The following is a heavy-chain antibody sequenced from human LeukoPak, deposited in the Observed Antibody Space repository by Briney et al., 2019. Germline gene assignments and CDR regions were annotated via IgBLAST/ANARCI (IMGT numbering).Heavy chain of an antibody. CDR1: GFTFSSYG. V-gene: IGHV3-30*18. CDR3: ANSGNYYDSSGFDAFDI. CDR2: ISYDGSNK. D-gene: IGHD3-22*01. Sequence: GRSLRLSCAASGFTFSSYGMHWVRQAPGKGLEWVAVISYDGSNKYYADSVKGRFTISRDNSKNTLYLQMDSLRAEDTAVYYCANSGNYYDSSGFDAFDIWGQGTMVTVSS. J-gene: IGHJ3*02.